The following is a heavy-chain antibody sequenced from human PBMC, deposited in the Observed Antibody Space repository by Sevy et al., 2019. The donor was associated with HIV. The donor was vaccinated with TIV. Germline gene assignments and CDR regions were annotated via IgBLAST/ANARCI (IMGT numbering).Heavy chain of an antibody. CDR2: INHSGST. J-gene: IGHJ4*02. V-gene: IGHV4-34*01. CDR1: TGSFSGYY. CDR3: ATRRGHLSFDY. Sequence: SGTLSLTCVVYTGSFSGYYWSWIRQPPGKGLEWIGEINHSGSTNYNPSLKSRVTISADTSKNQFSLKLSSVTAADTAVYYCATRRGHLSFDYWGQGTLVTVSS.